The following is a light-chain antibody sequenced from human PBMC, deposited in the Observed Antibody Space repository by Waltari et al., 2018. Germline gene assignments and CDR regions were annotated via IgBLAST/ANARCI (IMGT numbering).Light chain of an antibody. CDR3: QSYDSSEHYV. CDR2: EDN. CDR1: RGSIASNP. Sequence: NFMLTQPHSVSESPGKTVTIPCTRNRGSIASNPVRWYQQRPGSAPTTVIYEDNQRPSGVPDRFSGSIDSSSNSASLTISGLKTEDEADYYCQSYDSSEHYVFGSGTKVTVL. J-gene: IGLJ1*01. V-gene: IGLV6-57*04.